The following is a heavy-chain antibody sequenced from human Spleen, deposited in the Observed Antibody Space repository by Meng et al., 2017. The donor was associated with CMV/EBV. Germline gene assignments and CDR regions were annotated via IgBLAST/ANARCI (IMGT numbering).Heavy chain of an antibody. Sequence: LSLTCAASGFTLSSYGMHWVRQAPGKGLEWVAFIRYDKYYAESVKGRFTISRDNSKNTVYLQMNSLRPEDMAVYYCAKEAAGPGDWGQGTLVTVS. CDR3: AKEAAGPGD. J-gene: IGHJ4*02. CDR2: IRYDK. D-gene: IGHD7-27*01. CDR1: GFTLSSYG. V-gene: IGHV3-30*02.